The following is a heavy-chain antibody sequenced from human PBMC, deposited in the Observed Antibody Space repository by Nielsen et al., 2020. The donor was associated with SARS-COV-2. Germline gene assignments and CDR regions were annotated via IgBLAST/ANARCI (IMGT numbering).Heavy chain of an antibody. Sequence: GGSLRLSCAASGFIVNSNYMSWVRQAPGKGLEWVSVTYSGGTTSYADSVKGRFTISRDNAKNTLYLQMNSLRAEDTAVYYCARDQPIWDAFDIWGQGTMVTVSS. J-gene: IGHJ3*02. CDR1: GFIVNSNY. CDR2: TYSGGTT. CDR3: ARDQPIWDAFDI. V-gene: IGHV3-53*01. D-gene: IGHD3-9*01.